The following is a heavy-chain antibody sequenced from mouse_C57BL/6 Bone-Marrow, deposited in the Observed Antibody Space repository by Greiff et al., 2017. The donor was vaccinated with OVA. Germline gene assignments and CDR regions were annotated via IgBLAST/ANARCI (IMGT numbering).Heavy chain of an antibody. V-gene: IGHV8-8*01. CDR2: IWWGDDK. D-gene: IGHD2-5*01. J-gene: IGHJ3*01. CDR3: ARGYYSNSSWFAY. CDR1: GFSLNTFGMG. Sequence: QVTLKVSGPGILQPSQPLSLTCSFSGFSLNTFGMGVGWIRQPSGRGLEWLGHIWWGDDKYYNPVLKSRLITSKDTSKNQVFLKIANVDSADTAIDYCARGYYSNSSWFAYWGQGTLVTVSA.